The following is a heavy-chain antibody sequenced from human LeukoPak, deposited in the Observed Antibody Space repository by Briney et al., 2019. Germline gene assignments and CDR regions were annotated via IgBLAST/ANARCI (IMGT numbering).Heavy chain of an antibody. CDR2: INHSGST. CDR3: ARDRYCSGGSCHSRWLSV. J-gene: IGHJ4*02. CDR1: GGSFSGYY. D-gene: IGHD2-15*01. Sequence: PSETLSLTCAVYGGSFSGYYWSWIRQPPGKGLEWIGEINHSGSTNYNPSLKSRVTISVDTSKNQFSLKLSSVTAADTAVYYCARDRYCSGGSCHSRWLSVWGQGTLVTVSS. V-gene: IGHV4-34*01.